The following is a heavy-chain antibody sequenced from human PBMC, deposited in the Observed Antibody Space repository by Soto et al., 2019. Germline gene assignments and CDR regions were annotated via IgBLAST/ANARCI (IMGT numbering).Heavy chain of an antibody. V-gene: IGHV3-49*03. Sequence: GSLRLSCTASGFTFGDYAMSWFRQAPGKGLEWVGFIRSKAYGGTTEYAASVKGRFTISRDDSKSIAYLQMNSLKTEDTAVYYCTRGDFWSGYYTPYWFDPWGQGTLVTVSS. D-gene: IGHD3-3*01. CDR1: GFTFGDYA. CDR3: TRGDFWSGYYTPYWFDP. CDR2: IRSKAYGGTT. J-gene: IGHJ5*02.